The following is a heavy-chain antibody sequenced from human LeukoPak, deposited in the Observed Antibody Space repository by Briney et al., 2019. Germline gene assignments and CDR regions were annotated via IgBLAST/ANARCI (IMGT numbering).Heavy chain of an antibody. V-gene: IGHV4-59*01. CDR2: IYNSGNT. J-gene: IGHJ4*02. Sequence: SETLSLTCTVSGGSISSYYWSWIRQPPGKGLECIGYIYNSGNTNYNPSLKSRVTISIDTSKNQFSLRLSSVTAADTAVYYCARIGIVVVTPYFEYWGQGTLVTVSS. D-gene: IGHD2-21*02. CDR3: ARIGIVVVTPYFEY. CDR1: GGSISSYY.